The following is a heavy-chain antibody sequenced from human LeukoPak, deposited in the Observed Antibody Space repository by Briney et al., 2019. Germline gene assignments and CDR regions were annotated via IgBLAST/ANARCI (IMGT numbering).Heavy chain of an antibody. V-gene: IGHV4-61*02. CDR1: GDSISSGSYY. D-gene: IGHD3-22*01. Sequence: SETLSLTCSVSGDSISSGSYYWSWIRQPAGKGLEWIGRIYTTGSTNYNPSLKSRVTISVDTSENQFSLRLSSVTAADTAVYYCARDTPMMGHFDYWGQGTLVTVSS. CDR2: IYTTGST. CDR3: ARDTPMMGHFDY. J-gene: IGHJ4*02.